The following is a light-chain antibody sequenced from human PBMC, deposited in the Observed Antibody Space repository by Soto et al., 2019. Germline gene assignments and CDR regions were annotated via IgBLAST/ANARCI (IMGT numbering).Light chain of an antibody. CDR3: NSYSTSFTRVV. CDR2: EVS. CDR1: TSDVGGYDY. Sequence: QSALTQPASVSGSPGQSITISCTGTTSDVGGYDYVSWYQQHPGKAPRVLIYEVSHRPSGVSNRFSGSKSGDTASLTISGLQIEDEAVYYCNSYSTSFTRVVFGGGTKLTVL. V-gene: IGLV2-14*01. J-gene: IGLJ2*01.